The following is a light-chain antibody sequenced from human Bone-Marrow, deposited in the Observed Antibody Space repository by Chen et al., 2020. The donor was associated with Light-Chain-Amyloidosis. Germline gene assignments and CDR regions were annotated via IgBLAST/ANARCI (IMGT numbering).Light chain of an antibody. CDR1: SSDVGDYKY. CDR2: EVS. Sequence: QSALAQPPSASGSPGQSVTLSCAGNSSDVGDYKYVSWYQQHPGKSPNLMIYEVSKRPSGVPDRFSGSKSGTTASLTVAGLQAEDEADYYCSSYAGSNNFVFGTGTKVTVL. V-gene: IGLV2-8*01. CDR3: SSYAGSNNFV. J-gene: IGLJ1*01.